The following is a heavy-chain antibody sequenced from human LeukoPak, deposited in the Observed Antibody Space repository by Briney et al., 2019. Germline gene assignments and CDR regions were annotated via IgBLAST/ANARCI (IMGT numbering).Heavy chain of an antibody. V-gene: IGHV3-74*01. CDR3: ARVYDGYLDAFDI. CDR2: INTDGSST. D-gene: IGHD5-24*01. J-gene: IGHJ3*02. Sequence: PGRSLRLSCAASGFTFSDYYMSWIRQAPGKGLVWVSRINTDGSSTSYADSVKGRFTISRDNAKNTLYLQMNSLRAEDTAVYYCARVYDGYLDAFDIWGQGTMVTVSS. CDR1: GFTFSDYY.